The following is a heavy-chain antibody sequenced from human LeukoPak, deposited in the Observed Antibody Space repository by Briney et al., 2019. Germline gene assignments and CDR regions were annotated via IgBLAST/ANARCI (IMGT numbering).Heavy chain of an antibody. V-gene: IGHV1-69*05. Sequence: SVKVSCKASRGTFSSYAISWVRQAPGQGLEWMGGIIPIFGTANYAQKFQGRVTITTDESTSTAYMELSSLRSEDTAVYYCATRRVAAADDYYYYYMDVWGKGTTVTVSS. J-gene: IGHJ6*03. CDR3: ATRRVAAADDYYYYYMDV. D-gene: IGHD6-13*01. CDR2: IIPIFGTA. CDR1: RGTFSSYA.